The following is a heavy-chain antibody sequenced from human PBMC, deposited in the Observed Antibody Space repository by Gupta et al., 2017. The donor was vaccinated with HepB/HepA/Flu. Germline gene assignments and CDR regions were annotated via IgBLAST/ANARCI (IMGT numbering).Heavy chain of an antibody. Sequence: EVKLVESVGGLVQPGRSMRLSCSASGLTFDDSAMHWVRQLQGKGLEWVAGISWDSDDKRYADSVKDRFTISRDNAKRSLYLQMNSLRAEDTALYYCAKDGDTSCLYKYYGMDVWGQGTTVTVSS. CDR3: AKDGDTSCLYKYYGMDV. V-gene: IGHV3-9*01. CDR2: ISWDSDDK. CDR1: GLTFDDSA. J-gene: IGHJ6*02. D-gene: IGHD2-2*01.